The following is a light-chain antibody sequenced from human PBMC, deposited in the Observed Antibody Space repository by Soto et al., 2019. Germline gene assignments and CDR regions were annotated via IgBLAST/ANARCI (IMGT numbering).Light chain of an antibody. J-gene: IGKJ2*01. V-gene: IGKV1-39*01. Sequence: DIQMTQSPSSLSASVGDRVTITCRASQYISTYLNWYQQKPGKAPKLLIYLASTLHSGVPSRFSGTGSGTDSTLTISSLQPEDFATYYCQQSYSTPPDTFGQGTKLEIK. CDR1: QYISTY. CDR2: LAS. CDR3: QQSYSTPPDT.